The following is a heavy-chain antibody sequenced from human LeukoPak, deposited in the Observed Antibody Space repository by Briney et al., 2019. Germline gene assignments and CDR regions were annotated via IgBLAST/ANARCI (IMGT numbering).Heavy chain of an antibody. J-gene: IGHJ4*02. Sequence: TASETLSLTCTVSGVSISSSSYYWGWLRQPPGKGLEWIGSLYYSGTTYHSPSLKSRFTISVDTSTNTVYMELSSLRSEDTAVYYCTTDYYYDSSGSYYTIDYWGQGTLVTVSS. D-gene: IGHD3-22*01. CDR2: LYYSGTT. CDR1: GVSISSSSYY. CDR3: TTDYYYDSSGSYYTIDY. V-gene: IGHV4-39*07.